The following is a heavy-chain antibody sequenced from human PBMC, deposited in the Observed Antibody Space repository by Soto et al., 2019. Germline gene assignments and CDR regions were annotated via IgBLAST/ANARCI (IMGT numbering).Heavy chain of an antibody. J-gene: IGHJ4*02. CDR3: TRSMTTVTTNDY. CDR1: GGSISSYY. D-gene: IGHD4-17*01. Sequence: SETLSLTCTVSGGSISSYYWSWIRQPPGKGLEWIGYIYHSGSTYYNPSLKSRVTISVDRSKNQFSLKLSSVAAADTAVYYCTRSMTTVTTNDYWGQGSLVTVSS. V-gene: IGHV4-59*12. CDR2: IYHSGST.